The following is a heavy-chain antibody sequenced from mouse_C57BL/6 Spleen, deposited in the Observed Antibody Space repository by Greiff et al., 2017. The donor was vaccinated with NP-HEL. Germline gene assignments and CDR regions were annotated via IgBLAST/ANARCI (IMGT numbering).Heavy chain of an antibody. CDR3: ARGGDYKYYFDY. D-gene: IGHD2-4*01. Sequence: EVQLQQSGPGLVKPSQSLSLTCSVTGYSITSGYYWNWIRQFPGNKLEWMGYISYDGSNNYNPSLKNRISITRDTSKNQFFLKLNSVTTEDTATYYCARGGDYKYYFDYWGQGTTLTVSS. CDR2: ISYDGSN. CDR1: GYSITSGYY. V-gene: IGHV3-6*01. J-gene: IGHJ2*01.